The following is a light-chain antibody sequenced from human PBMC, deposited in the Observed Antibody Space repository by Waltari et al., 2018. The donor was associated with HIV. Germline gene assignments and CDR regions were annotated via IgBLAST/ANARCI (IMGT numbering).Light chain of an antibody. Sequence: QSALTQPASVSGSPGHSLTISCTGTSRDIGGYDSVSWYQPYPGKAPKLIIFGVTNRPSGVSTRFSGSKSGNMASLTISGLQAEDEADYYCTSYTSISPLAIFGGGTQVTVL. CDR2: GVT. CDR1: SRDIGGYDS. CDR3: TSYTSISPLAI. J-gene: IGLJ7*01. V-gene: IGLV2-14*01.